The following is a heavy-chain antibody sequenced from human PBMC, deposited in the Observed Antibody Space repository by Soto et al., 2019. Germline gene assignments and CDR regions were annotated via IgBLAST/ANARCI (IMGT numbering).Heavy chain of an antibody. D-gene: IGHD2-15*01. CDR1: GASFSSYY. Sequence: PSETLSLTCTVSGASFSSYYWSWIRQPPGTGLEWIGYVYYSGYTNYNPSLKSRVTMAVDTSKNQFSLKLSSVTAADTAVYYCARHCSGGSCYYAFDIWGQGTMVTVSS. CDR3: ARHCSGGSCYYAFDI. CDR2: VYYSGYT. J-gene: IGHJ3*02. V-gene: IGHV4-59*08.